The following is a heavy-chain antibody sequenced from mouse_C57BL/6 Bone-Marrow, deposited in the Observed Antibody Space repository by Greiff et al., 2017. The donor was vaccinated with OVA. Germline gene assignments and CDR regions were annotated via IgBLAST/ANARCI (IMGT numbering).Heavy chain of an antibody. D-gene: IGHD2-3*01. V-gene: IGHV1-55*01. J-gene: IGHJ1*03. Sequence: QVQLQQPGAELVKPGASVKMSCKASGYTFTSYWITWVKQRPGQGLEWIGDIYPGSGSTNYNEKFKSKATLTVDTSSSTAYMQLSSLTSEDSAVYYCARRDGYYVDWYFDVWGTGTTVTVSS. CDR1: GYTFTSYW. CDR3: ARRDGYYVDWYFDV. CDR2: IYPGSGST.